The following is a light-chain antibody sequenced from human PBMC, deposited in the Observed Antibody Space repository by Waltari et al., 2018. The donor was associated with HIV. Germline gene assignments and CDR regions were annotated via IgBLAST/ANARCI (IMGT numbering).Light chain of an antibody. V-gene: IGLV3-27*01. J-gene: IGLJ2*01. CDR3: YCAPDNHPPV. Sequence: SYELTQPSSVSVSPGQTARITCSGDILAKKYARWFQQKPGQAPVMLIHKDSERPSGIPERFSGSSSGTTVTLTISGAQVEDEADYYCYCAPDNHPPVFGGGTKVTVL. CDR2: KDS. CDR1: ILAKKY.